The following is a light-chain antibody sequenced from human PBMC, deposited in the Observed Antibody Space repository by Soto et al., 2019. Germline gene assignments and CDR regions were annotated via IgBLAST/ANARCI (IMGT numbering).Light chain of an antibody. CDR2: EVS. V-gene: IGLV2-14*01. Sequence: QSALPQPASVSGSPGQWSTIYCTGTSSDIGGYNYVSWYQQHPGKAPKLMIYEVSNRPSGVSNRFSGSKSGNAASLTISGLQAEDEADYYCSAFTSSTTLAFGGGTKLTVL. CDR3: SAFTSSTTLA. CDR1: SSDIGGYNY. J-gene: IGLJ3*02.